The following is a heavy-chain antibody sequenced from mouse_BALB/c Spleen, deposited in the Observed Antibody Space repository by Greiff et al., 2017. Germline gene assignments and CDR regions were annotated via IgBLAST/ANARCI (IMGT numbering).Heavy chain of an antibody. D-gene: IGHD1-1*01. J-gene: IGHJ2*01. CDR1: GFTFSSYA. Sequence: EVQGVESGGGLVKPGGSLKLSCAASGFTFSSYAMPWVRQSPEKRLEWVAEISSGGSYTYYPDTVTGRFTISRDNAKNTLYLEMSSLRSEDTAMYYCAREDAYYYGSSYVYYFDYWGQGTTLTVSS. V-gene: IGHV5-9-4*01. CDR3: AREDAYYYGSSYVYYFDY. CDR2: ISSGGSYT.